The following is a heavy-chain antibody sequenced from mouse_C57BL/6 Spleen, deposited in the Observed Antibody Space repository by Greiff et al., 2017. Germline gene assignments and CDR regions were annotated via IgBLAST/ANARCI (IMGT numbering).Heavy chain of an antibody. CDR1: GYTFTDYE. Sequence: QVHVKQSGAELVRPGASVTLSCKASGYTFTDYEMHWVKQTPVHGLEWIGAIDPETGGTAYNQKFKGKAILTADKSSSTAYMELRSLTSEDSAVYYCTSAVISTVVAPRAMDYWGQGTSVTVSS. CDR2: IDPETGGT. CDR3: TSAVISTVVAPRAMDY. J-gene: IGHJ4*01. D-gene: IGHD1-1*01. V-gene: IGHV1-15*01.